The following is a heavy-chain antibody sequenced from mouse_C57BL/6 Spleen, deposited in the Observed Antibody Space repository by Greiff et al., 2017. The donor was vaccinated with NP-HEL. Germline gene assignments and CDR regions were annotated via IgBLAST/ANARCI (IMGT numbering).Heavy chain of an antibody. D-gene: IGHD1-1*01. CDR1: GFTFSDYG. Sequence: EVKVEESGGGLVKPGGSLKLSCAASGFTFSDYGMHWVRQAPEKGLEWVAYISGGSSTIYSADKVKGRFTISRDNAKNTLFLQMTSLRSEDTAMYYCARFITTVEGFAYWGQGTLVTVSA. J-gene: IGHJ3*01. V-gene: IGHV5-17*01. CDR3: ARFITTVEGFAY. CDR2: ISGGSSTI.